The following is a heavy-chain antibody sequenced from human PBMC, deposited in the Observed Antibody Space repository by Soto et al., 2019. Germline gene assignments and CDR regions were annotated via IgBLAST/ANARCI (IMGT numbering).Heavy chain of an antibody. V-gene: IGHV3-9*01. D-gene: IGHD2-15*01. J-gene: IGHJ5*02. CDR3: AKDTRSAPSSCWSP. CDR2: ISWNSGSI. Sequence: GGSLRLSCAASGFIFDDYAMHWVRQAPGKGLEWVSGISWNSGSIGYADSVKGRFTISRDNAENSLYLQMNSLRAEDTALYYCAKDTRSAPSSCWSPWREGPLV. CDR1: GFIFDDYA.